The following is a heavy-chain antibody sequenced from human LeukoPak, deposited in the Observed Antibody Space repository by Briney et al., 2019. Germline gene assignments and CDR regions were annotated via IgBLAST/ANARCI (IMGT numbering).Heavy chain of an antibody. D-gene: IGHD3-9*01. V-gene: IGHV3-7*03. J-gene: IGHJ4*02. CDR2: IKQDGSEK. CDR3: ARGYYDILTGSVNPYYFDY. Sequence: GGSLRLSCAASGFTFSSYGMHWVRQAPGKGLEWVANIKQDGSEKYYVDSVKGRFTISRDNAKNSLYLQMNSLRAEDTAVYYCARGYYDILTGSVNPYYFDYWGQGTLVTVSS. CDR1: GFTFSSYG.